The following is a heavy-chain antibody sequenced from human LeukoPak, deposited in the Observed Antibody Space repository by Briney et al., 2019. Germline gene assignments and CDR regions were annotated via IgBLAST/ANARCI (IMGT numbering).Heavy chain of an antibody. Sequence: PSETLSLTCAVYGASFSGYYWSWIRQPPGKGLEWIGEINHSGSTNYNPSLKSRVTISVDTSKNQFSLKLSSVTAADTAVYYCARGPYSSGWYYWFDPWGQGTLVTVSS. D-gene: IGHD6-19*01. CDR2: INHSGST. V-gene: IGHV4-34*01. J-gene: IGHJ5*02. CDR1: GASFSGYY. CDR3: ARGPYSSGWYYWFDP.